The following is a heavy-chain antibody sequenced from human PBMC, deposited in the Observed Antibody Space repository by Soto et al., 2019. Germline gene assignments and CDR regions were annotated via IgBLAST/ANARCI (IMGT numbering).Heavy chain of an antibody. V-gene: IGHV4-30-4*01. Sequence: SETLSLTCTVSGGSIITGLYYWSWIRQPPGKGLEWIGYISYSGSTYYNPSLKSRVTISIDTSKSQFSLKLTSVTAADTADYYCASNFGESSWAYFDYWGQGTLVTVSS. CDR2: ISYSGST. D-gene: IGHD3-10*01. CDR3: ASNFGESSWAYFDY. CDR1: GGSIITGLYY. J-gene: IGHJ4*02.